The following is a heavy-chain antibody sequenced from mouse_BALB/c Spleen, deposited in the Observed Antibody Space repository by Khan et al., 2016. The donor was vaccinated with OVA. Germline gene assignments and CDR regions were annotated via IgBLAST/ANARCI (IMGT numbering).Heavy chain of an antibody. CDR2: IWSDGST. CDR1: GFSLTNYG. V-gene: IGHV2-6-1*01. D-gene: IGHD2-10*01. Sequence: QMQLEESGPGLVAPSQSLSITCTISGFSLTNYGVHWVRQPPEKGLEWLVVIWSDGSTTYNSALKSRLSISKDNSKSQVFLKMNSLQTDDTAMYYCARQPYYHYYLMDYWGQGTSVTVSS. J-gene: IGHJ4*01. CDR3: ARQPYYHYYLMDY.